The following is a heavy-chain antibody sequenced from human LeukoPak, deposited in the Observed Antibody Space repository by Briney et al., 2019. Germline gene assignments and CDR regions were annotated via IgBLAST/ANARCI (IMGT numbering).Heavy chain of an antibody. CDR1: GFTFDDYA. V-gene: IGHV3-9*01. CDR3: AKDTSSGGNYFDY. D-gene: IGHD6-6*01. CDR2: ISWNSGSI. Sequence: GGSLRLSCAASGFTFDDYAMHWVRQAPGKGLEWVSGISWNSGSIAYADSVKGRFTISRDNAKNSLYLQMNSLRAEGTALYYCAKDTSSGGNYFDYWGQGTLVTVSS. J-gene: IGHJ4*02.